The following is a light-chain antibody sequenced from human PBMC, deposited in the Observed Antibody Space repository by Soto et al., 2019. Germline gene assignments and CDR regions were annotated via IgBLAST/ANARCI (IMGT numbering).Light chain of an antibody. CDR3: PQANSFPLT. Sequence: DIQMTQSPSSVSASVGDRVIIACRASQGISSWLTWYQQKPGRAPKLLIYTGSSLQSGVPSRFSGTGSGTDFTLTISILQPEDVATYYCPQANSFPLTFGGGTKVEIK. J-gene: IGKJ4*01. V-gene: IGKV1-12*01. CDR2: TGS. CDR1: QGISSW.